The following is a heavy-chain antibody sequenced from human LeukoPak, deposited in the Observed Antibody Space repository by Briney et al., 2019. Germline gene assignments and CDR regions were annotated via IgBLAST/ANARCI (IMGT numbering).Heavy chain of an antibody. CDR3: ARAKRGPVGSKRPWYFQH. D-gene: IGHD1-26*01. CDR2: IHDSRNT. V-gene: IGHV4-59*12. CDR1: GASISEYY. J-gene: IGHJ1*01. Sequence: SETLSLTCNVSGASISEYYWSWIRQPPGKGLEWIGAIHDSRNTNYNPSLKSRVTISVDTSKNQFSLKLSSVTAADTAVYYRARAKRGPVGSKRPWYFQHWGQGTLVTVSS.